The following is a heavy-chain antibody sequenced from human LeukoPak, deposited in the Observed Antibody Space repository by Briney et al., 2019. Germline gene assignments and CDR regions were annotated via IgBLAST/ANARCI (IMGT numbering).Heavy chain of an antibody. Sequence: GGSLRLSCAASGFTFSSYGMHWVRQAPGKGLEWVAFIRYDGSNKYYADSVKGRFTISRDNSKNTLYLQMNSLRAEDTAVYYCARVDQTASKTGSGWYWGQGTLVTVSS. D-gene: IGHD6-19*01. J-gene: IGHJ4*02. CDR1: GFTFSSYG. V-gene: IGHV3-30*02. CDR3: ARVDQTASKTGSGWY. CDR2: IRYDGSNK.